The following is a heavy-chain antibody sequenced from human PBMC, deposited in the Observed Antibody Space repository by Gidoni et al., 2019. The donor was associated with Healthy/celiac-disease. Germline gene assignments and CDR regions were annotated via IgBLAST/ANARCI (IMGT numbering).Heavy chain of an antibody. D-gene: IGHD6-13*01. V-gene: IGHV3-23*01. CDR1: GLTFSSYA. Sequence: EVQLLESGGGLVQPGGSLRLSCAASGLTFSSYALSWVRQAPGKGLGWVSAISGSGGSTYYADSVKGRFTISRDNSKNTLYLQMNSLRAEDTAVYYCAKDTAAAGAQGDYWGQGTLVTVSS. CDR3: AKDTAAAGAQGDY. CDR2: ISGSGGST. J-gene: IGHJ4*02.